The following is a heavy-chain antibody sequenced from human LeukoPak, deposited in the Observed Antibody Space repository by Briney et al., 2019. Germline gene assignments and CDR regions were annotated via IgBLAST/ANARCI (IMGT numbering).Heavy chain of an antibody. CDR1: GFTFSSYG. J-gene: IGHJ4*02. D-gene: IGHD3-3*01. CDR3: ARAVTIFGVARGSFDY. V-gene: IGHV3-30*19. CDR2: ILSDGSKE. Sequence: GGSLRLSCAASGFTFSSYGMHWVRQAPGKGLEWVAVILSDGSKEFYTDSVKGRFTISRDNSKNTLYLQMNSLRAEDTAVYYCARAVTIFGVARGSFDYWGQGTLVTVSS.